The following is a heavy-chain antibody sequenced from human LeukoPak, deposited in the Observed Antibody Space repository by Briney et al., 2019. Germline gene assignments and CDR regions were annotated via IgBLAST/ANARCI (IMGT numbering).Heavy chain of an antibody. CDR1: GFTFSSYE. V-gene: IGHV3-48*03. CDR3: AREGGEWELLRTFDY. Sequence: QAGGSLRLSCAASGFTFSSYEMNWVRQAPGKGLEWGSYISSSGSTIYYADSVKGRFTISRDNAKNSLYLQMNSLRAEDTAVYYCAREGGEWELLRTFDYWGQGTLVTVSS. CDR2: ISSSGSTI. J-gene: IGHJ4*02. D-gene: IGHD1-26*01.